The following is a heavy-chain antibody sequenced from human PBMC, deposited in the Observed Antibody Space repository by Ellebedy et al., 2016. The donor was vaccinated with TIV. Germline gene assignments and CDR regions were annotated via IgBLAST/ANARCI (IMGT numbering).Heavy chain of an antibody. D-gene: IGHD4/OR15-4a*01. CDR3: ARVYGDYRMDV. V-gene: IGHV3-21*01. CDR2: IRSSSGYR. J-gene: IGHJ6*02. CDR1: GFTFSSYS. Sequence: GESLKISCAASGFTFSSYSMNWVRQAPGKGLEWVSSIRSSSGYRYYADSVKGRFTISRDNAKNSLYLQMNSLRAEDTAVYYCARVYGDYRMDVWGQGTTVTVSS.